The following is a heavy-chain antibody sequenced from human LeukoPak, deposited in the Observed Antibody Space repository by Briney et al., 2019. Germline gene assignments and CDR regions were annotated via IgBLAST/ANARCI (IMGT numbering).Heavy chain of an antibody. Sequence: PSETLSLTCAVSGGSISSGGYSWSWIRQPPGKGLEWIGYIYHSGSTYYNPSLKSRVTISVDTSKNQFSLKLSSVTAADTAVYYCARDGGAHNWNSPNDVPYAFDIWGQGTMVTVSS. J-gene: IGHJ3*02. D-gene: IGHD1-7*01. V-gene: IGHV4-30-2*01. CDR1: GGSISSGGYS. CDR3: ARDGGAHNWNSPNDVPYAFDI. CDR2: IYHSGST.